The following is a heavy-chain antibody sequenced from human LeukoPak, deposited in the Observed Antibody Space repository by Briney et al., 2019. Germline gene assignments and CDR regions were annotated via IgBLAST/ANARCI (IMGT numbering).Heavy chain of an antibody. J-gene: IGHJ4*02. CDR1: GFPFNDYY. CDR2: LYSGGGT. Sequence: PGGSLRLSCVASGFPFNDYYMSWIRQAPGKGLEWVSVLYSGGGTYSADSVKGRFTISRDNSKNTLYLQMNSLRVEDTAMYYCARRGEPVDFWGQGTLVTVSS. D-gene: IGHD1-14*01. CDR3: ARRGEPVDF. V-gene: IGHV3-66*01.